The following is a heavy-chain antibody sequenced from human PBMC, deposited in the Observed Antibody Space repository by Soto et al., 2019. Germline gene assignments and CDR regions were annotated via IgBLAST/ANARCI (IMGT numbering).Heavy chain of an antibody. CDR1: GYTFTSYD. Sequence: ASVKVSCKASGYTFTSYDINWVRQATGQGLEWMGWMNPNSGNTGYAQKFRGRVTMTRNTSISTAYMELSSLRSEDTAVYYCARGSRGYDFWSGYYYQPVFDYWGQGTLVTVSS. D-gene: IGHD3-3*01. CDR3: ARGSRGYDFWSGYYYQPVFDY. CDR2: MNPNSGNT. J-gene: IGHJ4*02. V-gene: IGHV1-8*01.